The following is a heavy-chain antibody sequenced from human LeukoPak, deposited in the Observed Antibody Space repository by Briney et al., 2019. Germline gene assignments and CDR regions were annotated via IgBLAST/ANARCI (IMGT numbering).Heavy chain of an antibody. V-gene: IGHV3-21*04. CDR3: AKDPSDLGGSGSNNYFDC. J-gene: IGHJ4*02. CDR1: GFTFKSYS. Sequence: GGSLRLSCAASGFTFKSYSMTWVRQAPGKGLEWVASISSGSSYIYYADSVKGRFTISRDNSRNTLYLQMNSLRAEDTAVYYCAKDPSDLGGSGSNNYFDCWGQGTLVTVSS. CDR2: ISSGSSYI. D-gene: IGHD3-10*01.